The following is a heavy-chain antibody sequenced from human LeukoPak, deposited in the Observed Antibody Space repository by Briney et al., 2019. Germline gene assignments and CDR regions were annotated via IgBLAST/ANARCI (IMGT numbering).Heavy chain of an antibody. CDR1: GYRFSSYW. J-gene: IGHJ6*03. D-gene: IGHD1-26*01. V-gene: IGHV5-51*01. CDR2: IYPGDSDT. Sequence: GESLKISCKGSGYRFSSYWIGWVCQMPGKGLEWMGIIYPGDSDTRYSPSFQGQMTISVDKSISTAYLQWSSLKASDTAMYYCARQRVGASGVYYYYYYIDVWGKGTTVTVSS. CDR3: ARQRVGASGVYYYYYYIDV.